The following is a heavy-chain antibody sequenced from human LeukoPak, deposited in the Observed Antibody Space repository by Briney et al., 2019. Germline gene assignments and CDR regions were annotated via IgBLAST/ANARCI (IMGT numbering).Heavy chain of an antibody. CDR2: ISYDGSSK. Sequence: GGSLRLSCAASGFTFSNAWMSWVRQAPGKGLEWVAVISYDGSSKYYADSVKGRFTISRDNSKNTLYVQMNSLRAEDTAVYYCAREYYYDSSGYRCYYYGMDVWGQGTTVTVSS. CDR3: AREYYYDSSGYRCYYYGMDV. J-gene: IGHJ6*02. D-gene: IGHD3-22*01. V-gene: IGHV3-30-3*01. CDR1: GFTFSNAW.